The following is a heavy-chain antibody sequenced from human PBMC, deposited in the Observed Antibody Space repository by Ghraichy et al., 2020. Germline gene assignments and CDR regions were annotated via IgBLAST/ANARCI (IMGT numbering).Heavy chain of an antibody. D-gene: IGHD2-8*01. J-gene: IGHJ4*02. CDR1: GFTFSSYG. Sequence: GGSLRLSCAASGFTFSSYGMHWVRQAPGKGLEWVAVIWYDGSNKYYADSVKGRFTISRDNSKNTLYLQMNSLRAEDTAVYYCARERLYEGDWSGIHYWGQGTLVTVSS. V-gene: IGHV3-33*01. CDR3: ARERLYEGDWSGIHY. CDR2: IWYDGSNK.